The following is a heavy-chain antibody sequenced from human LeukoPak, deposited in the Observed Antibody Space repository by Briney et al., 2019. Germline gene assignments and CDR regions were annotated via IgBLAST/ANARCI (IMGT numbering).Heavy chain of an antibody. Sequence: SETLSLTCAVYGGSFSGYYWSWIRQPPGKGLEWIGEINHSGSTNYNPSLKSRVTISVDTSKNQFSLKLSSVTAADTAVYYCARGLRSSWPKGGYYFDYWGQGTLVTVSS. J-gene: IGHJ4*02. CDR1: GGSFSGYY. CDR3: ARGLRSSWPKGGYYFDY. D-gene: IGHD6-13*01. V-gene: IGHV4-34*01. CDR2: INHSGST.